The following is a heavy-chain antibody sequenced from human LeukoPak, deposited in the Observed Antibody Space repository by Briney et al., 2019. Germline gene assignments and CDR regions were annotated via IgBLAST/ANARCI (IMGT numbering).Heavy chain of an antibody. V-gene: IGHV1-46*01. Sequence: ASVPVSSTASGYTFTTYYMHWVRQAPGQGLEWMGRINCSGSITIYASTYNARSTMTRDTSTMTVYMKLSSLRSEDAAVYYCARESSVTANDIGGYWGQGTLVTVSS. J-gene: IGHJ4*02. D-gene: IGHD3-22*01. CDR1: GYTFTTYY. CDR2: INCSGSIT. CDR3: ARESSVTANDIGGY.